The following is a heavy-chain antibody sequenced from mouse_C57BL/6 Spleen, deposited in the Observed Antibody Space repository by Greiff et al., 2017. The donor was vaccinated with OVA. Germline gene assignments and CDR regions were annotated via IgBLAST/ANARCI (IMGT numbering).Heavy chain of an antibody. CDR3: AREGLLRLGAMDY. J-gene: IGHJ4*01. CDR1: GYTFTSYW. CDR2: IYTGSGST. V-gene: IGHV1-55*01. D-gene: IGHD1-1*01. Sequence: QVQLQQSGAELVKPGDSVKMSCKASGYTFTSYWISWVKQRSGQGLEWIGDIYTGSGSTNYNEKFKSKPTLTVDTSSSTAYMQLSSLTSEDSAVYYCAREGLLRLGAMDYWGQGTSVTVSS.